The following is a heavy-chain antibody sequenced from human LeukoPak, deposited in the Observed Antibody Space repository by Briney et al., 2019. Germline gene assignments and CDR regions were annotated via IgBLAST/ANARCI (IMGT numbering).Heavy chain of an antibody. J-gene: IGHJ4*02. CDR2: VYYTGST. CDR1: SGSVSSPSNY. CDR3: ARDSSTVTTRHFDY. V-gene: IGHV4-61*01. Sequence: SETLSLTCTVSSGSVSSPSNYWGWIRQSPGRGLEWIGNVYYTGSTTYSPSLKSRVTISVDTSKNQFSLKLNSVTAADTAVYYCARDSSTVTTRHFDYWGQGTLVTVSS. D-gene: IGHD4-17*01.